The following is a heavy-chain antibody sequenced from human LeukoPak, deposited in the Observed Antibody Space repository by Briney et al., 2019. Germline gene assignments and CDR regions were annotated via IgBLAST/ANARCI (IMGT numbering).Heavy chain of an antibody. J-gene: IGHJ3*02. V-gene: IGHV4-39*07. CDR2: IYYSGST. CDR3: ARDVLPHYDFWSGYYTGIGAFDI. D-gene: IGHD3-3*01. Sequence: PSETLSLTCTVSGGSISSSSYYWGWIRQPPGKGLEWIGSIYYSGSTYYNPSLKSRVTISVDTSKNQFSLKLSSVTAADTAVYYCARDVLPHYDFWSGYYTGIGAFDIWGQGTMVTVSS. CDR1: GGSISSSSYY.